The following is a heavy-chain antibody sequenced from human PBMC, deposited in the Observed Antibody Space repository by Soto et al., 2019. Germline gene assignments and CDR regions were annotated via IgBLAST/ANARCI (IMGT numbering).Heavy chain of an antibody. CDR2: IYYSGST. Sequence: PSETQSLTCTVSGGSISNSSYYWGWIRQTPGKGLEWIGSIYYSGSTYYNPSLKSRVTISVDTSKNQFSLKLSSVTAADTAVYYCASYYDFWINWFDPWGQGTLVTVSS. J-gene: IGHJ5*02. D-gene: IGHD3-3*01. CDR1: GGSISNSSYY. V-gene: IGHV4-39*01. CDR3: ASYYDFWINWFDP.